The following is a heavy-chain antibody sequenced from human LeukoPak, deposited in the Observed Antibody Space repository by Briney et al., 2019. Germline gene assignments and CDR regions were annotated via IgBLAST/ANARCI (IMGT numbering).Heavy chain of an antibody. Sequence: GGSLRLSWAASGFTLSSNYMSWVRQAPGRGLEWVSVIYSGGSTYYADSVKGRFTTSRHNSKNTLYLQMNSLRAEDTAVYYCARYSGSSSTFAYSGQGTLVTVSS. CDR3: ARYSGSSSTFAY. D-gene: IGHD1-26*01. V-gene: IGHV3-53*04. CDR1: GFTLSSNY. CDR2: IYSGGST. J-gene: IGHJ4*02.